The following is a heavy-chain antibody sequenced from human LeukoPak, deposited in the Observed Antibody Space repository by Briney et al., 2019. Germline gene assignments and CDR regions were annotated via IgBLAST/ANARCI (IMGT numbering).Heavy chain of an antibody. CDR1: GGSFSGYY. CDR3: ARVTTGGYYNC. V-gene: IGHV4-34*01. J-gene: IGHJ4*02. CDR2: INHSGST. Sequence: SETLSLTCAVYGGSFSGYYWSWIRQPPGKGLEWIGEINHSGSTNYNPSLKSRVTMSTDTSKSQFSLKLSSVTAADTAVYYCARVTTGGYYNCWGQGTLVTVSS. D-gene: IGHD3-22*01.